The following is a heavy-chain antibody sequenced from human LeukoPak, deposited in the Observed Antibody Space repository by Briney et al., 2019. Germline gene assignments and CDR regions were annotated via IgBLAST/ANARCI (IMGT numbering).Heavy chain of an antibody. J-gene: IGHJ4*02. CDR1: GYTFTSYG. Sequence: ASVKVSCKASGYTFTSYGITWVRQAPGQGLEWMGWISAKNGNTKYVQKFQGRVTMTTDTSTNTAYMELRSLRSDDTAVYYCARGAMTTVTTYLDYWGQGTLVTVSS. V-gene: IGHV1-18*01. D-gene: IGHD4-11*01. CDR2: ISAKNGNT. CDR3: ARGAMTTVTTYLDY.